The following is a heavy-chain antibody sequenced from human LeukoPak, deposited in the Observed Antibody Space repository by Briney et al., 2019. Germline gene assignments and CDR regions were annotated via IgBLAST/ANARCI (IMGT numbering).Heavy chain of an antibody. Sequence: ASVKVSCKASGYTFTGYYMHWVRQAPGQGLEWVGWINPNSGGTNYAQKFQGRVTMTRDTSISTAYMELSRLRSDDTAVYYCARDYGDYPGYYYYYMDVWGKGTTVTVSS. CDR3: ARDYGDYPGYYYYYMDV. V-gene: IGHV1-2*02. J-gene: IGHJ6*03. CDR2: INPNSGGT. D-gene: IGHD4-17*01. CDR1: GYTFTGYY.